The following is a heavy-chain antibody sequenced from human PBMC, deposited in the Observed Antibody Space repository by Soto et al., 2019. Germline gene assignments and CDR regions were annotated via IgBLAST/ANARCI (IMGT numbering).Heavy chain of an antibody. J-gene: IGHJ6*02. D-gene: IGHD2-15*01. CDR3: AKVGETDGNHHLNYYYYGMDV. V-gene: IGHV1-46*01. CDR1: GYNFSRYY. CDR2: ISPTGGGRT. Sequence: QVQLVQSGAEVKKPGASVMLSCKASGYNFSRYYFHWVRQGPGQGLEWMGLISPTGGGRTTYAQSFQGRVTMTRDTSPSTVYMEMSTLRSKDTAVYYCAKVGETDGNHHLNYYYYGMDVWGQGTTVTVSS.